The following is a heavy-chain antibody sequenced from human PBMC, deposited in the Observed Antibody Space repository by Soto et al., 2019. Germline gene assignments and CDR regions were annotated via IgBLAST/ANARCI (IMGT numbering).Heavy chain of an antibody. V-gene: IGHV4-34*01. CDR1: GGSFSGYY. Sequence: ETLSLTCAVYGGSFSGYYWSWIRQPPGKGLEWIGEINHSGSTNHNPSLKSRVTISVDTSKNQFSLKLSSVTAEDTAVYYCAKDDSYYDSSGYQVWGQGTLVTVSS. CDR2: INHSGST. J-gene: IGHJ4*02. D-gene: IGHD3-22*01. CDR3: AKDDSYYDSSGYQV.